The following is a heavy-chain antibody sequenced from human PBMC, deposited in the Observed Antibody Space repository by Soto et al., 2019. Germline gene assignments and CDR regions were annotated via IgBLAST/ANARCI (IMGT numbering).Heavy chain of an antibody. J-gene: IGHJ6*02. CDR2: ISSSGSTI. CDR3: ARDRVYSYGANYYYYGMDV. D-gene: IGHD5-18*01. V-gene: IGHV3-11*01. Sequence: PGGSLRLSCAASGFTFSYYYMIWIRQAPGKGLEWVSYISSSGSTIYYADSVKGRFTISRDNAKNSLYLQMNSLRAEDTAVYYCARDRVYSYGANYYYYGMDVWGQGTTVTVSS. CDR1: GFTFSYYY.